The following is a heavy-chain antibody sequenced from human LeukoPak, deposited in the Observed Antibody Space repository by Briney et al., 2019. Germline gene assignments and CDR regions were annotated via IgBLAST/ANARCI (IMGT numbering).Heavy chain of an antibody. J-gene: IGHJ4*02. CDR3: ARDRGYSYGYSFDY. Sequence: ASVKVSCKASGYIFTSSYIHWVRQAPGQGLEWMGMINPSGGSTGYAQKFQGRVTMTRDTSTSTVYMELSSLRSEDTAVYYCARDRGYSYGYSFDYWGQGTLVTVSS. V-gene: IGHV1-46*01. CDR2: INPSGGST. CDR1: GYIFTSSY. D-gene: IGHD5-18*01.